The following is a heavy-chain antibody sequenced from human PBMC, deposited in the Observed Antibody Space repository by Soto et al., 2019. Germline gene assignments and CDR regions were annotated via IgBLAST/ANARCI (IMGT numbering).Heavy chain of an antibody. V-gene: IGHV3-15*01. CDR2: IKTKTIGGTT. CDR3: TTYTSMSTGGYFDY. J-gene: IGHJ4*02. CDR1: GFTFRNAW. D-gene: IGHD5-18*01. Sequence: PGGSLRLSCAASGFTFRNAWMTWVRQAPGKGLEWVGRIKTKTIGGTTDYAAPVKGRFTISRDDSKNTLYLQMNSLKAEDTAVYYCTTYTSMSTGGYFDYWGLGTLVTVSS.